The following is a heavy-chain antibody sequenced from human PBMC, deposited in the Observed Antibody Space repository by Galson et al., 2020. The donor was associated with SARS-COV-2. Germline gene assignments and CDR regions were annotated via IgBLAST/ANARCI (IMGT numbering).Heavy chain of an antibody. CDR3: ARVVRLRYFDWLRFYYMDV. Sequence: SETLSLTCAVYGGSFSGYYWSWIRQPPGKGLEWIGEINHSGSTNYNPSLKSRVTISVDTSKNQFSLKLSSVTAADTAVYYCARVVRLRYFDWLRFYYMDVWGKGTTVTVSS. J-gene: IGHJ6*03. V-gene: IGHV4-34*01. D-gene: IGHD3-9*01. CDR1: GGSFSGYY. CDR2: INHSGST.